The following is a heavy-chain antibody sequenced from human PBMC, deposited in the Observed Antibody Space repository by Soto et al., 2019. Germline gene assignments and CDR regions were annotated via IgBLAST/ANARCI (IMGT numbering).Heavy chain of an antibody. CDR2: IKGSGGST. Sequence: KGLEWLSAIKGSGGSTYYADSVKGRFTLSRDNSKNTLYLQINSLRVEDTVVFFSEEEGIRGLITVSAFLLNRSSDL. D-gene: IGHD1-20*01. CDR3: EEEGIRGLITVSAFLLNRSSDL. V-gene: IGHV3-23*01. J-gene: IGHJ2*01.